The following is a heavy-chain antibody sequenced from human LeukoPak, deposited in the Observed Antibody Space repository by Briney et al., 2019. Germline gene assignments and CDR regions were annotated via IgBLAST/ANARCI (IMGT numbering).Heavy chain of an antibody. CDR3: ARIDQLLRSRSLDY. V-gene: IGHV1-18*01. CDR1: GGTFSSYA. J-gene: IGHJ4*02. D-gene: IGHD2-2*01. CDR2: ISAYNGNT. Sequence: ASVKVSCKASGGTFSSYAISWVRQAPGQGLEWMGWISAYNGNTNYAQKLQGRVTMTTDTSTSTAYMELRSLRSDDTAVYYCARIDQLLRSRSLDYWGQGTLVTVSS.